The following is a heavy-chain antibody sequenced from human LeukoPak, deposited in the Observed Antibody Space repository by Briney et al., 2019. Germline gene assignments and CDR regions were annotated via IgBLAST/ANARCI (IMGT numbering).Heavy chain of an antibody. J-gene: IGHJ3*02. CDR1: GYTFTGYY. CDR3: ARATAFLLWFGELMGAFDI. CDR2: INPNSGGT. Sequence: ASVKVPCKASGYTFTGYYMHWVRQAPGQGLEWMGWINPNSGGTNYAQKFQGRVTMTRDTSISTAYMELSRLRSDDTAVYYCARATAFLLWFGELMGAFDIWGQGTMVTVSS. D-gene: IGHD3-10*01. V-gene: IGHV1-2*02.